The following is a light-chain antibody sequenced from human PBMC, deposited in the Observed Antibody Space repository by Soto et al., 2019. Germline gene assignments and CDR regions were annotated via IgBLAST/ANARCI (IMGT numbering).Light chain of an antibody. CDR2: ATS. CDR3: QQYSIWPRT. CDR1: DSVSSY. Sequence: IVVAQTAAILFVSSGGRATLSCSASDSVSSYLAWYQQKPGQAPRLLISATSTRATGVPARFSGSGSGTEFTLTISSLQSEDFALYYCQQYSIWPRTFGQGTKVDIK. J-gene: IGKJ1*01. V-gene: IGKV3-15*01.